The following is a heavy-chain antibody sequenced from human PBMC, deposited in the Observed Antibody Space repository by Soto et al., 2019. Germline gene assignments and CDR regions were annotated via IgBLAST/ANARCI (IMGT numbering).Heavy chain of an antibody. J-gene: IGHJ4*02. V-gene: IGHV4-39*01. CDR2: IYYSGST. CDR1: GGSISSSSYY. CDR3: AIRFALTWYYYDSSGYYSN. Sequence: SETLSLTCTVSGGSISSSSYYWGWIRQPPGKGLEWIGSIYYSGSTYYNPSLKSRVTISVDTSKNQFSLKLSSVTAADTAVYYCAIRFALTWYYYDSSGYYSNWGQGTLVTVSS. D-gene: IGHD3-22*01.